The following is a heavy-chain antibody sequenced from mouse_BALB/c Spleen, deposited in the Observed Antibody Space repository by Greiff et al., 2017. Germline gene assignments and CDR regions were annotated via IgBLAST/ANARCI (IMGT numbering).Heavy chain of an antibody. CDR2: ISSGGSYT. Sequence: VQLKESGGGLVKPGGSLKLSCAASGFTFSSYAMSWVRQTPEKRLEWVATISSGGSYTYYPDSVKGRFTISRDNAKNTLYLQMSSLRSEDTAMYYCATQTGTGFDYWGQGTTLTVSS. J-gene: IGHJ2*01. CDR3: ATQTGTGFDY. D-gene: IGHD4-1*01. CDR1: GFTFSSYA. V-gene: IGHV5-9-3*01.